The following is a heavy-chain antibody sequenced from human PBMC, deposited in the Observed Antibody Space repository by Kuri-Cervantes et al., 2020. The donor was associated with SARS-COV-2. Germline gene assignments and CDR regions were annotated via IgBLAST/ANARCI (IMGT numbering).Heavy chain of an antibody. CDR2: ISSSSSYI. CDR1: GFTFSSYS. CDR3: ARVAGEGPIYYYYMDV. V-gene: IGHV3-21*01. Sequence: GESLKISCAASGFTFSSYSMNWVRQAPGKGLEWVSSISSSSSYIYYADSVKGRFTISRDDAKNSLYLQIDSLRAEDTAVYFCARVAGEGPIYYYYMDVWGKGTTVTVSS. J-gene: IGHJ6*03. D-gene: IGHD2-21*01.